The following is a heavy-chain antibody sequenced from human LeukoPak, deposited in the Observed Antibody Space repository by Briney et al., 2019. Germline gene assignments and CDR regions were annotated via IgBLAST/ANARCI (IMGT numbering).Heavy chain of an antibody. D-gene: IGHD2-2*02. V-gene: IGHV5-51*01. CDR3: ARGPYVYTSSATLGSYNWFDP. CDR1: GYSLPNYW. J-gene: IGHJ5*02. CDR2: IYPGDSAT. Sequence: GESLKISCKGSGYSLPNYWIGWVRQMPGKGLEWMGIIYPGDSATRYSPAFQDQVTISVDKSISTAYLQWSSLKASDTAMYYCARGPYVYTSSATLGSYNWFDPWGQGSLVTVSS.